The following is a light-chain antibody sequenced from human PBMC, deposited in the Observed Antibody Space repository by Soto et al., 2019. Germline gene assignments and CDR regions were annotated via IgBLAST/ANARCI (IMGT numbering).Light chain of an antibody. V-gene: IGLV1-40*01. CDR1: SSNIGDGYD. CDR2: GNS. CDR3: QSYDSSLSGFV. Sequence: QLVLTQPPSVSGAPGQRVTISCTGSSSNIGDGYDVHWYQQLPGTAPKLLIYGNSNRPSGVPDRFSGSKSGTSASLAITGLQAEDEADYYCQSYDSSLSGFVFGTGTKLTVL. J-gene: IGLJ1*01.